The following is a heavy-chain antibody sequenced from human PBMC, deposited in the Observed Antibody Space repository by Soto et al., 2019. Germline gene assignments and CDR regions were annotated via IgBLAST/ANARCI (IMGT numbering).Heavy chain of an antibody. CDR3: AKDDSSGWSWFDP. D-gene: IGHD6-19*01. J-gene: IGHJ5*02. CDR2: ISYDGSNK. Sequence: QVQLVESGGGVVQPGRSLRLSCAAAGFTFSSYGMHWVRQAPGKGLEWVAVISYDGSNKYYADSVKGRFTISRDNSKNTLYLHMNSLRAEDTAVYYGAKDDSSGWSWFDPWGQGTLVTVSS. CDR1: GFTFSSYG. V-gene: IGHV3-30*18.